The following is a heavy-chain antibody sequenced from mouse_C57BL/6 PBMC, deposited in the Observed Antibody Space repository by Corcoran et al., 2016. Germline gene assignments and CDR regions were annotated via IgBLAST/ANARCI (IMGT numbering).Heavy chain of an antibody. V-gene: IGHV9-3*01. J-gene: IGHJ2*01. CDR1: GYTFTTYG. CDR3: ARSGDYFDY. CDR2: INTYSGVP. Sequence: QIQLVQSGPELKKPGETVKISCKASGYTFTTYGMSWVKQAPGKGLKWMGWINTYSGVPTYADDFKGRFAFSLETSASTVYLQINNLKNEDTATYFCARSGDYFDYWGQGTTLTVSS.